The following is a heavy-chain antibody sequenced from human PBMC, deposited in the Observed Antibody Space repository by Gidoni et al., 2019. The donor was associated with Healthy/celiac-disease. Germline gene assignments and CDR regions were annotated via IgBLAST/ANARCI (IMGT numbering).Heavy chain of an antibody. J-gene: IGHJ6*02. Sequence: EVQLVESGGGLVKPGGSLRLSCAASGFTFSSYSMNWVRQAPGKGLEWVSSISSSSSYIYYADSVKGRFTISRDNAKNSLYLQMNSLRAEDTAVYYCAREDYGDYTSALLGYYYGMDVWGQGTTVTVSS. CDR3: AREDYGDYTSALLGYYYGMDV. CDR1: GFTFSSYS. V-gene: IGHV3-21*01. CDR2: ISSSSSYI. D-gene: IGHD4-17*01.